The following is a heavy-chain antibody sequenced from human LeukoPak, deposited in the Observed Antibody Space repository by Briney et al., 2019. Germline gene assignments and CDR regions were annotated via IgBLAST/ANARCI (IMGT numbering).Heavy chain of an antibody. V-gene: IGHV4-39*02. J-gene: IGHJ6*03. CDR1: GGSISSSDYY. CDR2: ISYSEST. Sequence: PSETLSLTCTVSGGSISSSDYYWGWIRQSPGKGLEWIGRISYSESTYYNPSLKSRVTISVDTSKNHFSLRLSSVTAADTAVYYCARLTHSYYSDTSGYYPYYYMDVWGKGTTVTVSS. CDR3: ARLTHSYYSDTSGYYPYYYMDV. D-gene: IGHD3-22*01.